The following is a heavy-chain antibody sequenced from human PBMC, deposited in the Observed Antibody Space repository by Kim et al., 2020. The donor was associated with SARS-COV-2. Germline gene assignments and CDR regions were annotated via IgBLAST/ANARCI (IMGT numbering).Heavy chain of an antibody. CDR3: AKHIIGYYRPFDY. D-gene: IGHD3-22*01. Sequence: GGSLRLSCAASGFTFSSYAMSWVRQAPGKGLGWVSTISGNGGGTYYADSVKGRFTISRDNSQNTLYLQMNSLRGEDTALYYCAKHIIGYYRPFDYWGQGTLVTVSS. J-gene: IGHJ4*02. CDR2: ISGNGGGT. V-gene: IGHV3-23*01. CDR1: GFTFSSYA.